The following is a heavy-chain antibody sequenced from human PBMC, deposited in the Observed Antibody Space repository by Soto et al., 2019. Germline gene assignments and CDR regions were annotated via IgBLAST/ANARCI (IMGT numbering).Heavy chain of an antibody. D-gene: IGHD2-21*01. J-gene: IGHJ5*02. CDR2: IFYSGTT. Sequence: SETKCLTCTVADGYISRYDWSWIRKKPGKGLEWIGCIFYSGTTNYNPSLKSRVTISVDTSKNQFSLRLTSVAASDAAVYYCARLGAYYRSLDPWGQGTVVTVSS. V-gene: IGHV4-59*08. CDR1: DGYISRYD. CDR3: ARLGAYYRSLDP.